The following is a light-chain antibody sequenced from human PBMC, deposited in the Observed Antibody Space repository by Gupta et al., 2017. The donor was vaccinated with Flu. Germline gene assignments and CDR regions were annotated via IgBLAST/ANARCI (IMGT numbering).Light chain of an antibody. Sequence: QSILTQPPSVSAAPGQKVVISCSGSTFNVGSNYVAWYHQLPGTAPKLLIYDDNKRPSGIPERFSCSRSGTSATLAIAGLQTGDEATYYCGTWDMSLNAAVFGGGTKVTVL. V-gene: IGLV1-51*01. CDR3: GTWDMSLNAAV. CDR2: DDN. CDR1: TFNVGSNY. J-gene: IGLJ3*02.